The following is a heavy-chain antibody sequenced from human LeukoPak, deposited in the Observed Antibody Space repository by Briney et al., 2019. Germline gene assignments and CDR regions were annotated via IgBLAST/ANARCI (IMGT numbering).Heavy chain of an antibody. J-gene: IGHJ5*02. CDR1: GFTFSSYA. CDR2: ISNSGSDI. CDR3: ARDGRDYYGWGSYGNWFDP. V-gene: IGHV3-48*03. D-gene: IGHD3-10*01. Sequence: GGSLRLSCAASGFTFSSYAMNWVRQAPGEGLELVSFISNSGSDIYYADSVKGRFTISRDNAKNSLYLQMNSLRAEDTAVYYCARDGRDYYGWGSYGNWFDPWGQGTLVTVYS.